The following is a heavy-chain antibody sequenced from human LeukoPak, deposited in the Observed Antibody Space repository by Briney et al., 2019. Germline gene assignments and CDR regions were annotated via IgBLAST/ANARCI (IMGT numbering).Heavy chain of an antibody. V-gene: IGHV3-48*01. CDR1: GFTFSTYN. D-gene: IGHD1-26*01. J-gene: IGHJ5*01. CDR3: ARVGSRGDWFDY. Sequence: GGSLRLSCAASGFTFSTYNMLWVRQTPGKGLEWLFYINSGGSAVHYADSVKDRFTFSRDNAKNSLYLHMNSLRVKDTGIYYCARVGSRGDWFDYWGQGTRVTVSS. CDR2: INSGGSAV.